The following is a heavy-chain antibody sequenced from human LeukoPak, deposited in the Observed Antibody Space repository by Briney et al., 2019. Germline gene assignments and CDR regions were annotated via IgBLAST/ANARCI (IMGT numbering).Heavy chain of an antibody. V-gene: IGHV4-31*03. Sequence: SQTLSLTCTVSGGSISSGGYFWSWIRQPPGTGLEWIAHIYHAGSTHDNPSLRGRVAISLDTSANQFSLRLSSVTAADTAVYFCARATHYSASTGGPYMDVWGQGTTVTVSS. CDR1: GGSISSGGYF. CDR3: ARATHYSASTGGPYMDV. CDR2: IYHAGST. D-gene: IGHD3-22*01. J-gene: IGHJ6*03.